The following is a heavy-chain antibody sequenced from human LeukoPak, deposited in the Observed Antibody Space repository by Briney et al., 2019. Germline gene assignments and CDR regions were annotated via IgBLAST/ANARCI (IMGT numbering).Heavy chain of an antibody. D-gene: IGHD2-21*02. CDR2: MNTNSGNT. Sequence: ASVTVSFTASGYTFTSCDINWVRQANGQGLGWMGWMNTNSGNTGYAQKFQGRVTMTRNTSISTAHMELSRLRSEDTAVYYCARGFACGGDCYHVGFDYWGQGTLVTVSS. CDR1: GYTFTSCD. J-gene: IGHJ4*02. CDR3: ARGFACGGDCYHVGFDY. V-gene: IGHV1-8*01.